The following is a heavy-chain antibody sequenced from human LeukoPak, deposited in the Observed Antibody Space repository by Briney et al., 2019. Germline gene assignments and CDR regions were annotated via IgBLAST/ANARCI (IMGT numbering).Heavy chain of an antibody. CDR1: GGSISSSSYY. V-gene: IGHV4-39*07. CDR2: INHSGST. D-gene: IGHD6-13*01. CDR3: ARCPRAAAGTGWFDP. J-gene: IGHJ5*02. Sequence: SETLSLTCTVSGGSISSSSYYWGWIRQPPGKGLEWIGEINHSGSTNYNPSLKSRVTISVDTSKNQFSLKLSSVTAADTAVYYCARCPRAAAGTGWFDPWGQGTLVTVSS.